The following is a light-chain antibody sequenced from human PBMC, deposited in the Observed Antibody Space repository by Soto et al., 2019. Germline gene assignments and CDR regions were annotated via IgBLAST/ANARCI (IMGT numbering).Light chain of an antibody. J-gene: IGKJ2*01. CDR2: DAS. V-gene: IGKV3-11*01. Sequence: EIVLTQSPATLSLSPGERATLSCTASQSVDRYLAWYQQKPGQPPRLLIYDASNRATGIPARFSGSGSETDFTLTISSLDPEDFAVYYCQKRDNGVCAFGQGTKLEIK. CDR3: QKRDNGVCA. CDR1: QSVDRY.